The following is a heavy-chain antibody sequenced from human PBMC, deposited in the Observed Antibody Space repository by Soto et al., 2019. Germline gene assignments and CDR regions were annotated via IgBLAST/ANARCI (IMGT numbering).Heavy chain of an antibody. Sequence: SAALTLTFLISGCPISTVGYSPNWIRQPPGQRLEWIGYIYHSGSTLYNPSLKSRVTISVDKSKNQFSLKLSSVTAADTAVYYCARDQLEGNWFDPWGQGTLVTVSS. V-gene: IGHV4-30-2*01. D-gene: IGHD1-1*01. J-gene: IGHJ5*02. CDR2: IYHSGST. CDR1: GCPISTVGYS. CDR3: ARDQLEGNWFDP.